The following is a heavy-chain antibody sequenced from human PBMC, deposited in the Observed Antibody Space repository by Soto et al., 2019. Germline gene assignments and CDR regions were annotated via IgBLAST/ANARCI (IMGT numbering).Heavy chain of an antibody. CDR3: ARWGDNQRLDS. J-gene: IGHJ4*02. CDR2: IWYDGSNK. CDR1: GFTFRSHG. Sequence: QVQLVQSGGGVVQPGGSLRLSCEATGFTFRSHGMHWGRQAPGKGLEWVAVIWYDGSNKYYAESVKGRLTISRDNSKNTLYLQMNSLRVEDTAVYYCARWGDNQRLDSWGQGTLVAVSS. V-gene: IGHV3-33*01. D-gene: IGHD3-16*01.